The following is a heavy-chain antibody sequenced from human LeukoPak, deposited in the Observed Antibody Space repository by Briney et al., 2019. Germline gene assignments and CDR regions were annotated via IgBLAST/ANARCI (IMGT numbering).Heavy chain of an antibody. CDR3: ARIVKAISVSVLDYYYYGMDV. CDR1: GYSFTSYW. CDR2: IDPSDSYT. J-gene: IGHJ6*02. V-gene: IGHV5-10-1*01. D-gene: IGHD2/OR15-2a*01. Sequence: GESLKISCKGSGYSFTSYWISWVRQMPGKALEWMGRIDPSDSYTNYSPSFQGHVTISADKSISTAYLQWSSLKASDTAMYYCARIVKAISVSVLDYYYYGMDVWGQGTTVTVSS.